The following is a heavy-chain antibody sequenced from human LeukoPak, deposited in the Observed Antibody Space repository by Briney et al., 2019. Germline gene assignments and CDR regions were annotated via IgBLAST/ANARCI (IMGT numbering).Heavy chain of an antibody. D-gene: IGHD5-18*01. CDR3: ARVMVYSYGYFDY. J-gene: IGHJ4*02. V-gene: IGHV3-21*01. Sequence: MSGGSLRPSCAASGFTFSSYSMTWVRQAPGKGLEWVSSISSSSSYIYYADSVKGRFTISRDNAKNSLYLQMNSLRAEDTAVYYCARVMVYSYGYFDYWGQGTLVTVSS. CDR2: ISSSSSYI. CDR1: GFTFSSYS.